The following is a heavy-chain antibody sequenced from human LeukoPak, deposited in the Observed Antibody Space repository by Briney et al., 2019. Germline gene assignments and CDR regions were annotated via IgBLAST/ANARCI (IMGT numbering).Heavy chain of an antibody. D-gene: IGHD5-24*01. CDR3: AKDVEMATVLPHY. V-gene: IGHV3-9*01. Sequence: PGRSLRLSCAASGFTFDDYAMHWVRQAPGKGLEWVSGISWNSGSIGYADSAKGRFTISRDNAKNSLYLQMNSLRAEDTALYYCAKDVEMATVLPHYWGQGTLVTVSS. CDR2: ISWNSGSI. CDR1: GFTFDDYA. J-gene: IGHJ4*02.